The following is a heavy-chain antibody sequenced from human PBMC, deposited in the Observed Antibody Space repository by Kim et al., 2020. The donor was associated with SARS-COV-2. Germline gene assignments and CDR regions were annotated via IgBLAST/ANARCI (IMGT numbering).Heavy chain of an antibody. V-gene: IGHV3-30-3*01. CDR2: ISYDGSNK. D-gene: IGHD3-9*01. CDR1: GFTFSSYA. J-gene: IGHJ4*02. Sequence: GGSLRLSFAASGFTFSSYAMHWVRQAPGNGLEWVAVISYDGSNKYYADSVKGRFTISRDKSKNTLYLQMNSLRAEDTAVYYCARGARKLRYFDWLLYCGQEALVSVSS. CDR3: ARGARKLRYFDWLLY.